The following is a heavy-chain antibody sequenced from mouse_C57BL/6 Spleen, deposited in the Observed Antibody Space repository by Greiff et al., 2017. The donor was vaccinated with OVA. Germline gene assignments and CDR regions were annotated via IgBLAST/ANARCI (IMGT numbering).Heavy chain of an antibody. D-gene: IGHD2-4*01. CDR2: IYPGDGDT. CDR3: ARDYYDYHFDY. V-gene: IGHV1-80*01. J-gene: IGHJ2*01. Sequence: QVQLKESGAELVKPGASVKISCKASGYAFSSYWMNWVKQRPGKGLEWIGQIYPGDGDTNYNGKFKGKATLTADKSSSTAYMQLSSLTSEDSAVYFCARDYYDYHFDYWGQGTTLTVSS. CDR1: GYAFSSYW.